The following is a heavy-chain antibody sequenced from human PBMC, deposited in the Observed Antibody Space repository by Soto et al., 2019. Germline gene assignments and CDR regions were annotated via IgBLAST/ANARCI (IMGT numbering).Heavy chain of an antibody. CDR1: GFTFSGSA. V-gene: IGHV3-73*01. CDR2: IRSKANSYAT. CDR3: TRPTSGWLQLDWYFDL. J-gene: IGHJ2*01. D-gene: IGHD5-12*01. Sequence: EVQLVESGGGLVQPGGSLKLSYAASGFTFSGSAMHWVRQASGKGLEWVGRIRSKANSYATASAASVKGRFTISRDDSKNTAYLQMNSLKTEDTAVYYCTRPTSGWLQLDWYFDLWGRGTLVTVSS.